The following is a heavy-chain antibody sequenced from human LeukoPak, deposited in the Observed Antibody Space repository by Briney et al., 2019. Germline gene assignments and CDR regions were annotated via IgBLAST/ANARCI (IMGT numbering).Heavy chain of an antibody. V-gene: IGHV1-69*04. D-gene: IGHD5-24*01. J-gene: IGHJ6*02. CDR2: IIPIYGIA. CDR3: ASTDGYNNDYYSGMEV. Sequence: SVKVSCKASRGTVSSYAISWLRQAPGQRLECMGRIIPIYGIANYAQKFQGRVTVTADKSTSTAYMELSSLRSEDSAVYYCASTDGYNNDYYSGMEVWGQGTTVTVSS. CDR1: RGTVSSYA.